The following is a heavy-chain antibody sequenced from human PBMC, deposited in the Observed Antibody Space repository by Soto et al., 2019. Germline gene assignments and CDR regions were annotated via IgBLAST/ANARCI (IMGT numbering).Heavy chain of an antibody. Sequence: PSETLSLTSSVSGFTIISSGYYWGWIRQPPGKGLEWIGSIYYSGTTYYNPSLKSRVTISVDTSKNQFSLKLSSVTAADTAVYYCVRHVRWFGESGGYYFDYWGQGTLVTVSS. V-gene: IGHV4-39*01. D-gene: IGHD3-10*01. CDR1: GFTIISSGYY. CDR2: IYYSGTT. J-gene: IGHJ4*02. CDR3: VRHVRWFGESGGYYFDY.